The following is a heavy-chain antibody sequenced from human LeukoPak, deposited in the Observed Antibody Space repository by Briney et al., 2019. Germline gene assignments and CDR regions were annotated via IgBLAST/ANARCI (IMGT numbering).Heavy chain of an antibody. V-gene: IGHV2-70*01. Sequence: TESGPALVKLTQTLTLTCTFSGFSLSTSGMCVSWIRQPPGKALEWLALIDWDDDKYYSTSLKTRLTISKDTSKNQVVLTMTNMDPVDTATYYCARSYSGYDYNWFDPWGQGTLVTVSS. CDR2: IDWDDDK. CDR3: ARSYSGYDYNWFDP. D-gene: IGHD5-12*01. J-gene: IGHJ5*02. CDR1: GFSLSTSGMC.